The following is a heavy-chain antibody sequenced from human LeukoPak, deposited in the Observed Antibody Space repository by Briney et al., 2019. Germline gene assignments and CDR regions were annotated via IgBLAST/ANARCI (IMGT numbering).Heavy chain of an antibody. D-gene: IGHD2-8*01. CDR3: ARHTPGIDCTNGVCHGVGIHH. J-gene: IGHJ1*01. V-gene: IGHV3-48*03. CDR1: GFTFSNYE. Sequence: GGSLRLSCAASGFTFSNYEMNWVRQAPGKGLEWVSYISTSGSTIYYADSVKGRFTISRDNAKNSLYLQMNSLRAKDTAVYYCARHTPGIDCTNGVCHGVGIHHWGQGTLVTV. CDR2: ISTSGSTI.